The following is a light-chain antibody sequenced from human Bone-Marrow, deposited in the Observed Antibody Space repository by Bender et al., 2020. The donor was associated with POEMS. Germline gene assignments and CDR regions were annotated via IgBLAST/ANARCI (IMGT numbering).Light chain of an antibody. J-gene: IGLJ3*02. V-gene: IGLV2-23*01. CDR2: EDT. CDR3: CSYAGSISWV. Sequence: QSALTQPASVSGSPGQSITISCTGTSSDVGSYKLVSWYQQHPGKAPKLIIYEDTKRPLGLSDRFSGSKSGNTASLTISGLQAEDEADYYCCSYAGSISWVFGGGTKLTVL. CDR1: SSDVGSYKL.